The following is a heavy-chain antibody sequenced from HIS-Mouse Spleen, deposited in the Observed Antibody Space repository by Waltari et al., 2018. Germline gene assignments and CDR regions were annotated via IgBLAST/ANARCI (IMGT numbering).Heavy chain of an antibody. J-gene: IGHJ2*01. Sequence: QLQLQESGPGLVKPSETLSLTCTVSGGSLSSSSYYWGWSRQPPGKGLEWIGGIYYSGSTYYNPSLKGRVTISVDTSKNQFSPKLSSVTAADTAVYYCAREIPYSSSWYDWYFDLWGRGTLVTVSS. CDR2: IYYSGST. CDR3: AREIPYSSSWYDWYFDL. V-gene: IGHV4-39*07. D-gene: IGHD6-13*01. CDR1: GGSLSSSSYY.